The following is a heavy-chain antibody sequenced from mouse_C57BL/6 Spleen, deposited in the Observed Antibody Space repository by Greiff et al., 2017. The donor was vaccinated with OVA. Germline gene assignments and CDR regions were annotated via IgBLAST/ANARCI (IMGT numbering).Heavy chain of an antibody. V-gene: IGHV1-82*01. D-gene: IGHD1-1*01. CDR1: GYAFSSSW. CDR2: IYPGDGDT. Sequence: QVQLQQSGPELVKPGASVKISCKASGYAFSSSWMNWVKQRPGKGLEWIGRIYPGDGDTNYNGKFKGKATLTADKSSSTAYMQLSSLTSEDSAVYFCAKVITTVAGDYFDYWGQGTTLTVSS. CDR3: AKVITTVAGDYFDY. J-gene: IGHJ2*01.